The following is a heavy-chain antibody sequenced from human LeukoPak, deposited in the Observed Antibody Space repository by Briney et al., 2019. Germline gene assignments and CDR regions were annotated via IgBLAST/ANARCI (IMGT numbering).Heavy chain of an antibody. V-gene: IGHV3-49*04. Sequence: PGGSLRLSCTASGFSFGDYVMSWVPQAPGMGLEWVGLIRTKAYGGTTEYAASVKGRFTISRDDPKTIAYLQMNSLKTEDTAMYYCTRVGDGSGFFNYWGQGALVTVSS. J-gene: IGHJ4*02. D-gene: IGHD3-22*01. CDR1: GFSFGDYV. CDR3: TRVGDGSGFFNY. CDR2: IRTKAYGGTT.